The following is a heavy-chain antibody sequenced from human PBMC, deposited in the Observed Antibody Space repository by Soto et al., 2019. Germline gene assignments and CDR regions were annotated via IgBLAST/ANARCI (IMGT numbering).Heavy chain of an antibody. CDR3: AREGYSSRWNPIDY. CDR1: GVAISFYY. J-gene: IGHJ4*02. CDR2: IDSSGST. V-gene: IGHV4-59*01. Sequence: ETLSLTCTVSGVAISFYYWSWIRQPPGKGLEWIAYIDSSGSTKYNPSLKSRVTISLDTSRNQLSLKLNSVTAADTAVYYCAREGYSSRWNPIDYWGQGTQVTVSS. D-gene: IGHD6-13*01.